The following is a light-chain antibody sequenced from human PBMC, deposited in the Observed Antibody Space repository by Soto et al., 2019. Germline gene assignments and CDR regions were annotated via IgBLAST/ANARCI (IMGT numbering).Light chain of an antibody. CDR3: NSYTSSTAYV. J-gene: IGLJ1*01. Sequence: QSVLTEPAAVSGSPGQSITISCTGTSSDVGGYNYVSWYQLHPGKAPKLIIYEVSNRPSGVSNRFSGSKSGNTASLTISGLQAEDGADYYCNSYTSSTAYVFGTGTKVTVL. CDR1: SSDVGGYNY. CDR2: EVS. V-gene: IGLV2-14*01.